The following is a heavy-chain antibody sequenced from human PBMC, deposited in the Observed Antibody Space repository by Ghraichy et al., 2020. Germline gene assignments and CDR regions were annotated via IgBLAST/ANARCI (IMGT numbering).Heavy chain of an antibody. V-gene: IGHV4-4*07. CDR1: GDSISNYY. Sequence: SETLSLTCTVSGDSISNYYWSWIRQPAGKGLEWIGRIYTSGSTNYNPSLKSQVTMSVDTSKNQFSLKLSSVTAADTAVYYCARYVSGENWFDPWGQGTLVTVSS. D-gene: IGHD3-10*01. J-gene: IGHJ5*02. CDR3: ARYVSGENWFDP. CDR2: IYTSGST.